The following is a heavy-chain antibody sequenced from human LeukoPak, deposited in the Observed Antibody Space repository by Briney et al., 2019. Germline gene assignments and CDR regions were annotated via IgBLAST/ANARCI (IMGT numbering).Heavy chain of an antibody. CDR3: ARLAVFGDAFDI. CDR1: GGSISSYY. V-gene: IGHV4-59*01. CDR2: IYYSGST. D-gene: IGHD2-21*01. Sequence: PSETLSLTCTVSGGSISSYYWSWIRQPPGKGLEWIGYIYYSGSTNYNPSLKSRVTISVDTSKNQFSLKLSSVTAADTAVYYCARLAVFGDAFDIWGQGTMVTVS. J-gene: IGHJ3*02.